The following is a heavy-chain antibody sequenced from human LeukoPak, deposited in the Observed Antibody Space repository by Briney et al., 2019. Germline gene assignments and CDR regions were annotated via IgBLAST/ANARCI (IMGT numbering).Heavy chain of an antibody. J-gene: IGHJ3*02. CDR2: IYPADSDT. Sequence: GESLKISCRGSGYSFTSYWIGWVRQMPGKGLEWMGIIYPADSDTRYSPSFQGQVTISADKSISTAYLQWSSLKASDTAMYYCASPLGEGRFAFDIWGQGTMVTVSS. D-gene: IGHD1-26*01. V-gene: IGHV5-51*01. CDR3: ASPLGEGRFAFDI. CDR1: GYSFTSYW.